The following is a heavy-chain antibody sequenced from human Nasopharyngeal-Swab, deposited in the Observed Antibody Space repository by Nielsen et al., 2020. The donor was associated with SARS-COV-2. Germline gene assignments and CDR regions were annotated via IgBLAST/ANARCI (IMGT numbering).Heavy chain of an antibody. CDR3: ASGGAGGVIVTYYFDY. CDR2: INAGNGNT. J-gene: IGHJ4*02. D-gene: IGHD3-16*02. V-gene: IGHV1-3*01. Sequence: WVGQAPGQRLEWMGWINAGNGNTKYSQKFQGRVTITRDTSASTAYMELNSLRSEDTAVYYCASGGAGGVIVTYYFDYWGQGTLVTVSS.